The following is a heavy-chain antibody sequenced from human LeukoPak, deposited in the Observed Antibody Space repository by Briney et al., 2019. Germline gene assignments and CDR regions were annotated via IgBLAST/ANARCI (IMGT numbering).Heavy chain of an antibody. J-gene: IGHJ5*02. Sequence: GGSLRLSCAASGFTFSSYEMNWVRQAPGKGLEWVSYISSSGSTIYYADSVKGRFTISRDNAKNSLYLQMNSLRAEDTAVYYCAREYRAFVVVPAASGRFDPWGQGTLVTVSS. CDR1: GFTFSSYE. CDR3: AREYRAFVVVPAASGRFDP. D-gene: IGHD2-2*01. CDR2: ISSSGSTI. V-gene: IGHV3-48*03.